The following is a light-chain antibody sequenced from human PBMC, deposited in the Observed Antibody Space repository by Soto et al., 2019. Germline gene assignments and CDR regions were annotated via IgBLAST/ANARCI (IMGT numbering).Light chain of an antibody. CDR3: VLYMGSGISV. Sequence: QTVVTQEPSFSLSPGRTVTLTCGLSSGSVSTSYYPSWYQQTPGQAPRTLIYSTNTRSSGVPDRFSGSVLGNKAALTLTGAQAAYESYYYCVLYMGSGISVFGGVTKLTLL. J-gene: IGLJ3*02. V-gene: IGLV8-61*01. CDR2: STN. CDR1: SGSVSTSYY.